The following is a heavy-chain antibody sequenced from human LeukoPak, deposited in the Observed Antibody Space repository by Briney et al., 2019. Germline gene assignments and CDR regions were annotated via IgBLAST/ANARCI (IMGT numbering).Heavy chain of an antibody. V-gene: IGHV3-23*01. CDR2: FSRSGPDT. D-gene: IGHD6-13*01. CDR1: GFTFASSA. J-gene: IGHJ4*02. Sequence: GGSLRLSCAASGFTFASSAMSWVRQAPSKGPEWVSTFSRSGPDTYYADSVKGRFTIFRDNSKKTLYLQMNSLRAEDTAVYYCAKGSLGSWYFFDHWGQGTLVTVSS. CDR3: AKGSLGSWYFFDH.